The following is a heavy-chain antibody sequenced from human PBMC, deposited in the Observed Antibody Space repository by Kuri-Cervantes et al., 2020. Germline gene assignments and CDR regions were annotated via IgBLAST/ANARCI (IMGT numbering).Heavy chain of an antibody. J-gene: IGHJ3*01. Sequence: GGSLRLSCAASGFTFSSYAMHWVRQAPGKGLEWVAVIWYDGSNKYYADSVKGRFTISRDNAKNTLYLQMNSLRAEDTAVYYCASTKRGSNAFDVWGQGTMVTVSS. CDR3: ASTKRGSNAFDV. D-gene: IGHD2-8*01. CDR2: IWYDGSNK. CDR1: GFTFSSYA. V-gene: IGHV3-33*08.